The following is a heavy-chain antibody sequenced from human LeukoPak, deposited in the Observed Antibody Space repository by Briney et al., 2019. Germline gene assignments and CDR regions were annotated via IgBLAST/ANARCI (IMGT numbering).Heavy chain of an antibody. J-gene: IGHJ6*03. Sequence: SETLSLTCTVSGGSISSYYWSWIRQPPGKGLEWIGYIYYSGSTNYNPSLKSRVTISVSTSNNKLSLELRSVNAADTAVYYCAGDSSEMATIPGGYYYYYYMDVWGKGTTVTVSS. CDR2: IYYSGST. CDR1: GGSISSYY. CDR3: AGDSSEMATIPGGYYYYYYMDV. V-gene: IGHV4-59*01. D-gene: IGHD5-24*01.